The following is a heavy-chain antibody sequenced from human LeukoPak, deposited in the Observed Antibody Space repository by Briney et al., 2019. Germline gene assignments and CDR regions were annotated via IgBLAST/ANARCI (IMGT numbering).Heavy chain of an antibody. CDR1: GFTFSSYA. V-gene: IGHV3-23*01. Sequence: PGGSLRLSCAASGFTFSSYAMSWVRQAPGKGLEWVSAISGSGDSTYYADSVKGRFTISRDSSKNTLYLQMNSLRAEDTAVYYCAKAGAVVVVAAKYFDYWGQGTLVTVSS. D-gene: IGHD2-15*01. CDR3: AKAGAVVVVAAKYFDY. J-gene: IGHJ4*02. CDR2: ISGSGDST.